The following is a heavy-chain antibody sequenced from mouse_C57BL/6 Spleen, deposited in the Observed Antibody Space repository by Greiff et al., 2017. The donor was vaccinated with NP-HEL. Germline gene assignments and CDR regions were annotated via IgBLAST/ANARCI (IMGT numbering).Heavy chain of an antibody. CDR2: IDPSDSYT. D-gene: IGHD1-1*01. J-gene: IGHJ2*01. V-gene: IGHV1-69*01. CDR1: GYTFTSYW. CDR3: ASYYGSSFDY. Sequence: VQLQQPGAELVMPGASVKLSCKASGYTFTSYWMHWVKQRPGQGLEWLGEIDPSDSYTNYNQKFKGKSTLTVDKSSSTAYMQLSSLTSEDSAVYYCASYYGSSFDYWGQGTTLTVSS.